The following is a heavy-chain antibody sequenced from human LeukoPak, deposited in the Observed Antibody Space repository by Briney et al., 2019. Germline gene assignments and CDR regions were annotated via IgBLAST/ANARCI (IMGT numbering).Heavy chain of an antibody. CDR2: IIWNSGGI. J-gene: IGHJ4*02. V-gene: IGHV3-9*01. CDR3: AKDISVGATPYYFDY. Sequence: PGGSLRLSCAASGFTFDDYAMHWVRQAPGKGLEWVSGIIWNSGGIGYADSVKGRFTISRDNAKNSLYLQMNSLRAEDTALYYCAKDISVGATPYYFDYWGQGTLVTVPS. CDR1: GFTFDDYA. D-gene: IGHD1-26*01.